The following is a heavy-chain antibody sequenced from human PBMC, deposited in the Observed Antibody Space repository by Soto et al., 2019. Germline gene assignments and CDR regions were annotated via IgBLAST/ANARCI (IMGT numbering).Heavy chain of an antibody. CDR2: IVVGSGNT. Sequence: EASVKVSCKASGYTFTSYGISWVRQARGQRLEWIGWIVVGSGNTNYAQKFQERVTITRDMSTSTAYMELSSLRSEDTAVYYCAAVMSYSGLDVWGQGTTVPVSS. CDR1: GYTFTSYG. J-gene: IGHJ6*02. V-gene: IGHV1-58*02. D-gene: IGHD3-10*02. CDR3: AAVMSYSGLDV.